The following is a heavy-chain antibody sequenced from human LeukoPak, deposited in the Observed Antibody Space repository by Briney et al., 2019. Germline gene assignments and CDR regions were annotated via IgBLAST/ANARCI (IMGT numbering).Heavy chain of an antibody. CDR1: GGSISSGVYY. CDR2: IYYSGST. D-gene: IGHD3-16*01. V-gene: IGHV4-31*03. J-gene: IGHJ6*02. Sequence: PSQTLSLTCTVSGGSISSGVYYWSWIRQHPGKGLEWIGYIYYSGSTYYNPSLKSRVTISVDTSKNQFSLKLSSVTAADTAVYYCARGIMIYGMDVWGQGTTVTVSS. CDR3: ARGIMIYGMDV.